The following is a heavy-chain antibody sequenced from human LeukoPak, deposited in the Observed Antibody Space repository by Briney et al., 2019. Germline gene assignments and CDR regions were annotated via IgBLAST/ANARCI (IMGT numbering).Heavy chain of an antibody. CDR2: IKQDGSEK. CDR3: VKERYGYAFDY. J-gene: IGHJ4*02. CDR1: GFTFTSYW. D-gene: IGHD5-18*01. V-gene: IGHV3-7*05. Sequence: PGGSLRLSCAASGFTFTSYWMSWVRQAPGKGLEWVANIKQDGSEKYYVDSVKGRFTISRDNAKSSLYLQMNSLRAEDSAVYYCVKERYGYAFDYWGQGTLVTVS.